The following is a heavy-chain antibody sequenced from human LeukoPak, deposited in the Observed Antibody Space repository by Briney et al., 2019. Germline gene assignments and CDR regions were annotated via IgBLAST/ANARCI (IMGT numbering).Heavy chain of an antibody. CDR2: IYYCGST. CDR1: GGSISSSSYY. D-gene: IGHD6-19*01. Sequence: SETLSLTCTVSGGSISSSSYYWGWIRQPPGKGLEWIGSIYYCGSTYYNPSLKSRVTISVDTSKNQFSLKLSSVTAADTAVYYCARLEAVAGILDYWGQGTLVTVSS. V-gene: IGHV4-39*01. CDR3: ARLEAVAGILDY. J-gene: IGHJ4*02.